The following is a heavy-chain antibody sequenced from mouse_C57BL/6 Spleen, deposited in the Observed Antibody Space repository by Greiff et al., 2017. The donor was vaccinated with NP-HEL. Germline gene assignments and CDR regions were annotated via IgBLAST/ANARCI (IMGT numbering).Heavy chain of an antibody. V-gene: IGHV1-18*01. CDR1: GYTFTDYN. Sequence: EVKLQESGPELVKPGASVKIPCKASGYTFTDYNMDWVKQSHGKSLEWIGDINPNNGGTIYNQKFKGKATLTVDKSSSTAYMELRSLTSEDTAVYYCAKGVRRVYYAMDYWGQGTSVTVSS. D-gene: IGHD2-1*01. CDR3: AKGVRRVYYAMDY. CDR2: INPNNGGT. J-gene: IGHJ4*01.